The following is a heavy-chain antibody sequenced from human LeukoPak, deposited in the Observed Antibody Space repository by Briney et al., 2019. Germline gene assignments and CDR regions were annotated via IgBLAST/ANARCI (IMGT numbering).Heavy chain of an antibody. CDR3: AKEGRSLQAY. CDR1: GFILRSNW. CDR2: IKEDGTET. Sequence: GGALRLSRVACGFILRSNWMRWVRLAGGRGREGVANIKEDGTETYYVDSVEGRFTISRDNAKNSLYLQMNSLRVEDTAVYYCAKEGRSLQAYWGQGTLVTVSS. V-gene: IGHV3-7*03. J-gene: IGHJ4*02. D-gene: IGHD5-24*01.